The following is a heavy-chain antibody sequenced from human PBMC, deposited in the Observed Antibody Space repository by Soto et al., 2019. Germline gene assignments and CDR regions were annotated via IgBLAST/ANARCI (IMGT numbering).Heavy chain of an antibody. CDR2: ISYDGSNK. J-gene: IGHJ4*02. D-gene: IGHD6-13*01. CDR1: GFTFSSYG. V-gene: IGHV3-30*18. Sequence: QVQLVESGGGVVQPGRSLRLSCAASGFTFSSYGMHWVRQAPGKGLEWVAVISYDGSNKYYADSVKGRFTISRDNSKNTLYLQMNSLRAEDTAVYYCAKESGSSSCTDYWGQGTLVTVSS. CDR3: AKESGSSSCTDY.